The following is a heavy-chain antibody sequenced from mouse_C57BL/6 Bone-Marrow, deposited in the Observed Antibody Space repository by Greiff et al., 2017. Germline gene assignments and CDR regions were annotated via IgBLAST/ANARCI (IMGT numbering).Heavy chain of an antibody. CDR1: GYTFTSYW. V-gene: IGHV1-55*01. D-gene: IGHD1-1*01. CDR3: AREDYGSSYAMDY. Sequence: QVQLQQPGAELVKPGASVKMSCKASGYTFTSYWITWVKQRPGQGLEWIGDIYPGSGSTNYNETFKSKATLTVDTSSSPAYLQLSSLTSEDSAVYYGAREDYGSSYAMDYWGQGTSGTVAS. J-gene: IGHJ4*01. CDR2: IYPGSGST.